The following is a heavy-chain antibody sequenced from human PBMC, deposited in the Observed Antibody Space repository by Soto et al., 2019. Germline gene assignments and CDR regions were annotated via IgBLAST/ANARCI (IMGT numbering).Heavy chain of an antibody. V-gene: IGHV3-30-3*01. CDR3: AGAYAAITPGDY. CDR2: ISYDGSKK. J-gene: IGHJ4*02. CDR1: GFTFSSDA. D-gene: IGHD1-20*01. Sequence: QVQLVESGGGVVQPGRSLRLSCAASGFTFSSDAMHWVRQALGKGLEWVAVISYDGSKKYYADSVKGRFTISRDNSQNTLYLQMNSLRAEDTAVYSCAGAYAAITPGDYCGQGTLVTVSS.